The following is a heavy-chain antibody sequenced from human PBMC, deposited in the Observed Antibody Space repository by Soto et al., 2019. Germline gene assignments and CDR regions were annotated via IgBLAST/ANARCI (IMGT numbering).Heavy chain of an antibody. CDR2: ISAYNGNT. V-gene: IGHV1-18*01. D-gene: IGHD6-19*01. J-gene: IGHJ4*02. CDR1: GYTFTSYG. Sequence: ASVKVSCKASGYTFTSYGISWVRQAPGQGLEWMGWISAYNGNTNYAQKLQGRVTMTTDTSTSTAYMELRSLRSDDTAVYYCARVPPPRYSSGWKVDYWGQGTLVTVSS. CDR3: ARVPPPRYSSGWKVDY.